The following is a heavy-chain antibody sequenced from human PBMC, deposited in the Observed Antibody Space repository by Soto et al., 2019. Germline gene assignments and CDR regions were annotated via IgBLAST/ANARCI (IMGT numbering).Heavy chain of an antibody. V-gene: IGHV5-51*01. D-gene: IGHD4-17*01. CDR2: IYPGDSDT. CDR1: GYTLTNYW. CDR3: ARSGRSGLRWLDFFDP. J-gene: IGHJ5*02. Sequence: GESLKISCTASGYTLTNYWIVWVRQVPGKGLEWMGLIYPGDSDTRYNPSFQGQVTISADKSTSAAYLQWNSLMASDTAIYYCARSGRSGLRWLDFFDPWGQGTLVTVSS.